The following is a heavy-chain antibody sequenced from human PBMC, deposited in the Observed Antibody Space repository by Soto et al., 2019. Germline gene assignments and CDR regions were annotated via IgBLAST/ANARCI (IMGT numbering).Heavy chain of an antibody. CDR2: IIPIFGTA. V-gene: IGHV1-69*12. CDR1: GDTFSSYA. D-gene: IGHD5-18*01. Sequence: QVQLMQSGHEVKKPGSSVRVSCKSSGDTFSSYAISLVRQAPGQGLEWKGGIIPIFGTANYAQKFQGRVTITADESTSTAYMELSSLRSEDTAVYYCATQGLPNYYFCGMDVWGQGTTVTVSS. CDR3: ATQGLPNYYFCGMDV. J-gene: IGHJ6*02.